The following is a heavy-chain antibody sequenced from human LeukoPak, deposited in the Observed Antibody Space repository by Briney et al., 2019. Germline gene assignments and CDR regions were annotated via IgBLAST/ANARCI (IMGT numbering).Heavy chain of an antibody. D-gene: IGHD2-8*02. CDR3: ARARAITGFLLYYFDY. J-gene: IGHJ4*02. CDR1: GGSISSGGYY. CDR2: IYYSGST. Sequence: SQTLSLTCTVSGGSISSGGYYWSWIRQHPGKGLEWIGYIYYSGSTYYNPSLKSRVTISVDTSKNQFSLKLSSVTAAATAVYYCARARAITGFLLYYFDYWGQGTLVTVSS. V-gene: IGHV4-31*03.